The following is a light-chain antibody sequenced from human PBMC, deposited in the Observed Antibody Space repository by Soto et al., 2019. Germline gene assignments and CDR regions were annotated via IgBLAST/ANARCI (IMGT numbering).Light chain of an antibody. V-gene: IGLV2-14*01. J-gene: IGLJ1*01. CDR1: SSDVGSYSH. CDR3: ISYTASSTSYV. CDR2: EVT. Sequence: QSVLTQPASVSGSPGQSITISCSGTSSDVGSYSHVAWYQQFPGKTPKLIIYEVTYRPSGVSQRLSASKSGNTASLTISGLQAGDEADYYCISYTASSTSYVFGTGPKVTVL.